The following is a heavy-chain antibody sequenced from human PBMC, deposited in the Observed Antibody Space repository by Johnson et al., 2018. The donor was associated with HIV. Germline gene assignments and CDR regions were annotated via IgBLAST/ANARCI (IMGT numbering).Heavy chain of an antibody. D-gene: IGHD3-9*01. CDR2: IFSVGDV. J-gene: IGHJ3*01. CDR1: GITVGTNY. Sequence: VQLVESGGGLVQPGGSLRLSCAASGITVGTNYMSWVRQAPGKGLAWVSVIFSVGDVYYADSVKCRFPISRDNSKNMVYLQMNSLRPEDTAVYYCARDGRDLVTRGSFDVWGQGTVVTVSS. CDR3: ARDGRDLVTRGSFDV. V-gene: IGHV3-66*02.